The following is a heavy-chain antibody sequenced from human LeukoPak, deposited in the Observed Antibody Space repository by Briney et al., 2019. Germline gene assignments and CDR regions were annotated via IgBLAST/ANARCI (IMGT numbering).Heavy chain of an antibody. Sequence: GASVKVSCKASGYTFTSYYMHWVRQAPGQGLEWMGIINPSGGSTSYAQKFQGRVTMTRDMSTSTVYMELSSLRSEDTAVYYCARAMVGYYDFWSGYYTTGFDPWGQGTLVTVSS. D-gene: IGHD3-3*01. CDR3: ARAMVGYYDFWSGYYTTGFDP. J-gene: IGHJ5*02. CDR2: INPSGGST. V-gene: IGHV1-46*01. CDR1: GYTFTSYY.